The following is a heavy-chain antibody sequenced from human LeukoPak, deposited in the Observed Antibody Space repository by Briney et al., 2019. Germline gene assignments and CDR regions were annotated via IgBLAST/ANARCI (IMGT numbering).Heavy chain of an antibody. V-gene: IGHV1-2*02. D-gene: IGHD3-9*01. J-gene: IGHJ4*02. CDR3: ARDYDDILTGSYYFDY. CDR1: GYNFMDYY. Sequence: ASVKVSCKASGYNFMDYYIHWVRQAPGQGLEWMGWIDPNSGGTNFGQKFQGRVTLTRDTSISTAYMELSRLRSDDTAVYYCARDYDDILTGSYYFDYWGQGTLVTVSS. CDR2: IDPNSGGT.